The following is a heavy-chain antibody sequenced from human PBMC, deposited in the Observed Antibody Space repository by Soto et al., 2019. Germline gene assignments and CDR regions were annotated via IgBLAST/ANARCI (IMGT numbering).Heavy chain of an antibody. J-gene: IGHJ4*02. Sequence: EVELLDSGGGLSPPGGSLRLSCVASGFIFRSTAMAWVRQAPGKGLEWVSHISGSGVSIYFSDSVKGRFTISRDNSNNTLYLQMNSLRAEDTAVYFCAAVMGSDYDYVWGSLTFDDWGQGTLVTVSS. D-gene: IGHD3-16*01. CDR3: AAVMGSDYDYVWGSLTFDD. V-gene: IGHV3-23*01. CDR2: ISGSGVSI. CDR1: GFIFRSTA.